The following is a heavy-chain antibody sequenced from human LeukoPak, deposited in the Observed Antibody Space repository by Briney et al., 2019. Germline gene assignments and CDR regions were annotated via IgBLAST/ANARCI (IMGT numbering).Heavy chain of an antibody. CDR2: IDPSDSYT. CDR1: GYSFTSNW. Sequence: GESLRISCKGSGYSFTSNWISWGRQMPGKGGEWMGRIDPSDSYTNYRPSFQGHVTISAKKSISTPYLQWISLKASDTAMYYCARHLVVVAATVSRWFDPWGQGTLVTVSS. V-gene: IGHV5-10-1*01. D-gene: IGHD2-15*01. J-gene: IGHJ5*02. CDR3: ARHLVVVAATVSRWFDP.